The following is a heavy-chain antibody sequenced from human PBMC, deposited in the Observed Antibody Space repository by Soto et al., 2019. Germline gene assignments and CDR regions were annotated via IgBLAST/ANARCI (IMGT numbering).Heavy chain of an antibody. CDR1: GFTFSSYA. CDR2: ISGSGGST. Sequence: EVQLLESGGGLVQPGGSLRLSCAASGFTFSSYAMSWVRQAPGKGLEWVSAISGSGGSTYYADSVKGRFTISRDNSKNTLYLQMNSLRAEDTAVYYCAKDIREYSGYDNWFDPWGQGTLVTVSS. CDR3: AKDIREYSGYDNWFDP. D-gene: IGHD5-12*01. J-gene: IGHJ5*02. V-gene: IGHV3-23*01.